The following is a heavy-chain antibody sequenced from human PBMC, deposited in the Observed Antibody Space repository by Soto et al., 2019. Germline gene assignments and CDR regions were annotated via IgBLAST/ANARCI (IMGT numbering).Heavy chain of an antibody. V-gene: IGHV1-69*01. Sequence: QVQLVQSGAEVKKPGSSVKVSCKASGGTFSSYAISWVRQAPGQGLEWMGGIIPIFGTANHAQKFQGRVTITADESTSTAYMELSSLRSEDTAVYYCARASSIAARPQGYYGMDVWGQGTTVTVSS. CDR1: GGTFSSYA. D-gene: IGHD6-6*01. CDR2: IIPIFGTA. CDR3: ARASSIAARPQGYYGMDV. J-gene: IGHJ6*02.